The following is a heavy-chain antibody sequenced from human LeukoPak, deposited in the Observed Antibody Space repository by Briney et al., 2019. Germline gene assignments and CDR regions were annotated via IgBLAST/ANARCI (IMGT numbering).Heavy chain of an antibody. CDR3: ARAQDDSSGYYGDY. CDR2: IYYSGST. J-gene: IGHJ4*02. Sequence: SETLSLTCTVSGGSISSYYWSWIRQPPGKGLEWIGYIYYSGSTNYNPSLKSRVTISVDTSKNQFSLKLSSVTAADTAVYYCARAQDDSSGYYGDYWGQGTLVTVSS. CDR1: GGSISSYY. V-gene: IGHV4-59*01. D-gene: IGHD3-22*01.